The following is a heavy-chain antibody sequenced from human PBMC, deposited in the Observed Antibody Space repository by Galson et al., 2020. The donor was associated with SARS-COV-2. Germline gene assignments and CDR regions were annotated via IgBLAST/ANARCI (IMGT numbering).Heavy chain of an antibody. CDR1: GNSTSSGDSY. Sequence: SETLSLTCTVSGNSTSSGDSYWSWIRQSPGKGLEWMGYIYYSGSTYYNPSLESRITMSVDTSKNQFSLKLNSVTAADTAVYYCARGSSGDYYGDFDYWGQGALVTVSS. J-gene: IGHJ4*02. CDR3: ARGSSGDYYGDFDY. V-gene: IGHV4-30-4*01. CDR2: IYYSGST. D-gene: IGHD4-17*01.